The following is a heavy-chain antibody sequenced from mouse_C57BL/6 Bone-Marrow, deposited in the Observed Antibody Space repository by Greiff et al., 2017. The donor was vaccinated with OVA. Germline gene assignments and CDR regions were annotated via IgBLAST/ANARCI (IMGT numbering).Heavy chain of an antibody. CDR1: GYTFTSYW. Sequence: QVQLQQPGAELVKPGASVKMSCKASGYTFTSYWITWVKQRPGQGLEWIGDIYPGSGSTNYNEKFKSKATLTVDTSSSTAYMQLRSMTSEDSAVYYCAREGGLRRGAWFAYWGQGTLVTVSA. CDR3: AREGGLRRGAWFAY. V-gene: IGHV1-55*01. D-gene: IGHD2-4*01. J-gene: IGHJ3*01. CDR2: IYPGSGST.